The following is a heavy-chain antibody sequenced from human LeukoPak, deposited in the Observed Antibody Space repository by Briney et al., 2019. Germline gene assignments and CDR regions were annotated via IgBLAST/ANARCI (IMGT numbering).Heavy chain of an antibody. D-gene: IGHD3-3*01. Sequence: GGSLRLSCAASGFTFSSYWMSWVRQAPGKGLEWVANIKQDGSEKYYVDSVKGRFTISRDNAKNSLYLQMNSLRAEDTAVYYCASIGVVISTYYYYGMDVWGQGTTVTVSS. CDR2: IKQDGSEK. J-gene: IGHJ6*02. CDR3: ASIGVVISTYYYYGMDV. V-gene: IGHV3-7*01. CDR1: GFTFSSYW.